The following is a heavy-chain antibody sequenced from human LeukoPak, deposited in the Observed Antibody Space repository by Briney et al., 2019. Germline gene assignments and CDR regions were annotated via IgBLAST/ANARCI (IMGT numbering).Heavy chain of an antibody. V-gene: IGHV1-46*01. J-gene: IGHJ4*02. CDR1: GYTFTSYY. CDR3: AREESSSWYYY. Sequence: ASVKVTCKASGYTFTSYYMHWVRQAPGQGLEWMGIINPSGGNTNYAQKLQGRVTMTTDTSTSTAYMELRSLRSDDTAVYYCAREESSSWYYYWGQGTLVTVSS. D-gene: IGHD6-13*01. CDR2: INPSGGNT.